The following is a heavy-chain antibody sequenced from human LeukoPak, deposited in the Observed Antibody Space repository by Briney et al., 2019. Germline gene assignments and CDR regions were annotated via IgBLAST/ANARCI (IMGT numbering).Heavy chain of an antibody. CDR2: ISSSSSYI. Sequence: PGGSLRLSCAASEFTFSSYNMNWVRQAPGKGLEWVSSISSSSSYIYYADSVKGRFTISRDNAKNSLYLQMNSLRAEDTAVYYCASMGAPTVQPFDPWGQGTLVSVSS. V-gene: IGHV3-21*01. CDR3: ASMGAPTVQPFDP. CDR1: EFTFSSYN. D-gene: IGHD1-1*01. J-gene: IGHJ5*02.